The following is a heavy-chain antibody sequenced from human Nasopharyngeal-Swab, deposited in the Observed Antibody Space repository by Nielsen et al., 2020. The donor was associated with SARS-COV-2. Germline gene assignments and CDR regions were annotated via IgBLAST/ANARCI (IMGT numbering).Heavy chain of an antibody. CDR3: AKDHSPYGSGSYPYYYYGMDV. D-gene: IGHD3-10*01. J-gene: IGHJ6*02. CDR1: GFTFSSYA. CDR2: IYSGGSST. V-gene: IGHV3-23*03. Sequence: GGSLTLTCAASGFTFSSYAMSWARKAPGKGLEWVSVIYSGGSSTYYADSVKGRFTISRDNSKNTLYLQMNSLRAEDTAVYYCAKDHSPYGSGSYPYYYYGMDVWGQGTTVTVSS.